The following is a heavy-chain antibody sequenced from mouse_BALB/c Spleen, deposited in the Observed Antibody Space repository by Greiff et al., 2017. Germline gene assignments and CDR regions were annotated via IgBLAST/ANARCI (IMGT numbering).Heavy chain of an antibody. J-gene: IGHJ4*01. CDR1: GYSFTSYY. Sequence: EVQLQESGPELMKPGASVKISCKASGYSFTSYYMHWVKQSHGKSLEWIGYIDPFNGGTSYNQKFKGKATLTVDKSSSTAYMHLSSLTSEDSAVYYCARTELALRSAMDYWGQGTSVTVSS. CDR2: IDPFNGGT. V-gene: IGHV1S135*01. D-gene: IGHD1-1*01. CDR3: ARTELALRSAMDY.